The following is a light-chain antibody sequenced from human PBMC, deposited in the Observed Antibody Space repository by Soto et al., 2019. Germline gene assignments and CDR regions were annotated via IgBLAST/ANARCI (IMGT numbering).Light chain of an antibody. J-gene: IGLJ1*01. CDR2: EVT. Sequence: QSALTQPPPASGSLGQSVTISCTGTSRDVGGSNSVSWYRHHPGKAPKVMIYEVTKRPSGVPDRFSASKSGNTASLTVSGLQAEDEADYYCASSAGTFYVFGSGTKLTVL. V-gene: IGLV2-8*01. CDR1: SRDVGGSNS. CDR3: ASSAGTFYV.